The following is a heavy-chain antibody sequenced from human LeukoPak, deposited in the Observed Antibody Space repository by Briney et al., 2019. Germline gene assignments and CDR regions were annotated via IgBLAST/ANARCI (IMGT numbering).Heavy chain of an antibody. V-gene: IGHV3-21*01. J-gene: IGHJ1*01. CDR3: ARSNDYLEYFQH. CDR2: ISSSSSYI. CDR1: GFTFRSYS. Sequence: PGGSLRLSCAVSGFTFRSYSMSWVRQAPGKGLEWVSSISSSSSYIYYADSVKGRFTISRDNAKNSLYLHMNSLRAEDTAVYYCARSNDYLEYFQHWGQGTLVTVSS. D-gene: IGHD4-11*01.